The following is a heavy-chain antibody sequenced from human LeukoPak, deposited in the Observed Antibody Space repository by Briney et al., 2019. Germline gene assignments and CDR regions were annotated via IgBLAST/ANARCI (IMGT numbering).Heavy chain of an antibody. CDR2: IYYSGST. D-gene: IGHD5-24*01. CDR1: GGSISSYY. J-gene: IGHJ4*02. Sequence: SETLSLTCTVSGGSISSYYWSWIRQPPGKGLEWIGYIYYSGSTNYNPSLKSRVTISVDTSKKQFSLKLSSVTAADTAVYYCAREPRDGYNLFDYWGQGTLVTVSS. CDR3: AREPRDGYNLFDY. V-gene: IGHV4-59*01.